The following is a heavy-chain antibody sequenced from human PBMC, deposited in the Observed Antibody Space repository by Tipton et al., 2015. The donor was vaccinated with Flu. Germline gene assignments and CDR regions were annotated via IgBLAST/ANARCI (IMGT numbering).Heavy chain of an antibody. CDR2: IYSCEIT. J-gene: IGHJ4*02. V-gene: IGHV4-4*07. CDR1: GGSLSSFY. CDR3: ARGSASGTFLIFDY. Sequence: TLSLTCTVSGGSLSSFYSTWIRQPAGKGLEWIGRIYSCEITKYHPSLKSRVTMSVDTSKNQFSLSLSSVTDADSAVYYCARGSASGTFLIFDYWGQGTLVAVSS. D-gene: IGHD3-10*01.